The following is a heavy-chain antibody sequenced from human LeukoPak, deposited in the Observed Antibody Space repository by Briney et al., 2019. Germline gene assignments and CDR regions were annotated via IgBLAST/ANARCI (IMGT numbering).Heavy chain of an antibody. Sequence: PGGSLRLSCAASGFTFSDYYMSWTRQAPGKGLEWVSYISSSGSTIYYADSVKGRFTISRDNAKNSLYLQMNSLRAEDTAVYYCARDRQYYYDSSGSMDVWGQGTTVTVSS. J-gene: IGHJ6*02. V-gene: IGHV3-11*01. D-gene: IGHD3-22*01. CDR1: GFTFSDYY. CDR3: ARDRQYYYDSSGSMDV. CDR2: ISSSGSTI.